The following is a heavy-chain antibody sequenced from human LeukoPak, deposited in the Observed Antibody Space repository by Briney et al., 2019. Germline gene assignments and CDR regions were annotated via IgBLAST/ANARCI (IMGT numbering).Heavy chain of an antibody. CDR3: AKDQHFQYSSGFFDY. J-gene: IGHJ4*02. CDR2: INPSGGST. D-gene: IGHD6-19*01. CDR1: GYTFTSYY. Sequence: ASVKVSCKASGYTFTSYYMHWVRQAPGQGLEWMGIINPSGGSTSYAQKFQGRVTMTRDTSTSTVYMELSSLRAEDTAVYYCAKDQHFQYSSGFFDYWGQGTLVTVSS. V-gene: IGHV1-46*01.